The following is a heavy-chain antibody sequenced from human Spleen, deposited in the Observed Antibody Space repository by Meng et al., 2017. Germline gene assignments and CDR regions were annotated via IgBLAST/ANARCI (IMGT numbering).Heavy chain of an antibody. J-gene: IGHJ4*02. Sequence: GESLKISCAASGFTFSDYYMSWIRQAPGKGLEWVSYISSSGSTIYYADSVKGRFTISRDNSKNTLYLQMNSLRAEDTAVYYCARAYLRFLELLFAPLGYWGQGTLVTVSS. CDR2: ISSSGSTI. CDR3: ARAYLRFLELLFAPLGY. D-gene: IGHD3-3*01. CDR1: GFTFSDYY. V-gene: IGHV3-11*04.